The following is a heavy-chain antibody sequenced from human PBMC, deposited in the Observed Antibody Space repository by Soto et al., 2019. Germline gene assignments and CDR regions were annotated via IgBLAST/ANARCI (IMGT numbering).Heavy chain of an antibody. Sequence: SETLSLTCTVSGGSISSYYWSWIRQPPGKGLEWIGYIYDSGSPYYNPSLRSRVIISADTSKNQISLKLTSATAADTAVYYCARGVGSSPPRYWGRGTLVTSPQ. J-gene: IGHJ4*02. V-gene: IGHV4-59*01. D-gene: IGHD1-26*01. CDR1: GGSISSYY. CDR3: ARGVGSSPPRY. CDR2: IYDSGSP.